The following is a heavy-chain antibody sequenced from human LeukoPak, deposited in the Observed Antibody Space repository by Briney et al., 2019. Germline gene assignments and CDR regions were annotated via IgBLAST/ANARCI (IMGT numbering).Heavy chain of an antibody. CDR1: GFSFDICA. D-gene: IGHD4-23*01. CDR3: AKDATPRNSIWDYFGK. V-gene: IGHV3-23*01. CDR2: IGGPTET. Sequence: GGSLSLSCVASGFSFDICAMSWVRQAPGKGPEWVSSIGGPTETFYADSVKGRFTVSRDNSQNTLYLQMNSLRAEDTAVYYCAKDATPRNSIWDYFGKWGQGALVTVST. J-gene: IGHJ4*02.